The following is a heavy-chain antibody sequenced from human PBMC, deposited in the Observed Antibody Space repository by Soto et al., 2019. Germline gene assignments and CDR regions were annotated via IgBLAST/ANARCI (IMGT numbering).Heavy chain of an antibody. Sequence: GASVKVSCKASGYTFTSYYMHWVRQAPGQGLEWMGIINPSGGSTSYAQKFQGRVTMTRDTSTSTVYMELSSLRSEDTAVYYCARESGGGSYNPSGGDFDYWGQGTLVTVSS. CDR3: ARESGGGSYNPSGGDFDY. CDR2: INPSGGST. CDR1: GYTFTSYY. J-gene: IGHJ4*02. V-gene: IGHV1-46*01. D-gene: IGHD1-26*01.